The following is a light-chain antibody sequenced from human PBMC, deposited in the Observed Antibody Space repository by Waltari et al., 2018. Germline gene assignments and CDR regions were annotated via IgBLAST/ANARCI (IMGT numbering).Light chain of an antibody. J-gene: IGLJ3*02. CDR2: EVV. V-gene: IGLV2-8*01. Sequence: QSALTQPPSASGSPGQSVTISCTGTSSDVGAYDPVSWYQEYPGKAPKRLSFEVVKRPSEVPNRFYGSKSGNTAFLTVSGLQLEDEAFYSCSSYAGNNVLMFGGGTELTVL. CDR3: SSYAGNNVLM. CDR1: SSDVGAYDP.